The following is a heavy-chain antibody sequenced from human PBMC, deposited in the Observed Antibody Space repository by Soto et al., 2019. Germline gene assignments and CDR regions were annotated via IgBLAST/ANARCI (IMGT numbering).Heavy chain of an antibody. J-gene: IGHJ6*02. CDR2: ISAYNGNT. V-gene: IGHV1-18*04. CDR3: ARDLSYSSRWVRAV. D-gene: IGHD6-13*01. CDR1: GYTFTSYG. Sequence: GSSVKVSCKASGYTFTSYGISWVRQAPGQGLEWMGWISAYNGNTNYAQKLQGRVTMTTDTSTSTAYMELRSLRSDDTAVYYCARDLSYSSRWVRAVWGQGTTVTVSS.